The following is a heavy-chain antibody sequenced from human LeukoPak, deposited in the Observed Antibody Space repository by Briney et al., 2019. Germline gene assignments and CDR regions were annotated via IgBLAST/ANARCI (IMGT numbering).Heavy chain of an antibody. CDR3: ARAPPYGGNGHFDY. Sequence: ATVKVSCKASGYTFTGYYMHWVRQAPGQGLEWMGWINPNSGGTNYAQKFQGRVTMTRDTSISTAYTELSRLRSDDTAVYYCARAPPYGGNGHFDYWGQGTLVTVSS. V-gene: IGHV1-2*02. J-gene: IGHJ4*02. CDR1: GYTFTGYY. CDR2: INPNSGGT. D-gene: IGHD4-23*01.